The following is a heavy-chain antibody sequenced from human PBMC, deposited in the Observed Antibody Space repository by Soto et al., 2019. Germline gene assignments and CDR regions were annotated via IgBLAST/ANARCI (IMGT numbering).Heavy chain of an antibody. CDR2: ISAYNGNT. D-gene: IGHD2-2*01. V-gene: IGHV1-18*01. CDR3: ARRLPSQYYYGMDV. J-gene: IGHJ6*02. CDR1: GYTFTSYG. Sequence: EASVKVSCKASGYTFTSYGISWVRQAPGQGLEWMGWISAYNGNTNYAQKLQGRVTMTTDTSTSTAYMELRSLRSDDTAVYYCARRLPSQYYYGMDVWGQGTTVTVSS.